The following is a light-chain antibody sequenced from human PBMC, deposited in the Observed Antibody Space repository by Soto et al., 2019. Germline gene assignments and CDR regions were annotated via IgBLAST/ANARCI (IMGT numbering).Light chain of an antibody. CDR1: QSVSSY. V-gene: IGKV3-20*01. Sequence: RQSPATLSVSPGEGATLSCRASQSVSSYLAWYQQKPGQAPRLLIYGASSRATGIPDRFSGSGSGTDFTLTISRLEPEDFAVYYCQQYGSSPLTFGGGTKVDIK. J-gene: IGKJ4*01. CDR3: QQYGSSPLT. CDR2: GAS.